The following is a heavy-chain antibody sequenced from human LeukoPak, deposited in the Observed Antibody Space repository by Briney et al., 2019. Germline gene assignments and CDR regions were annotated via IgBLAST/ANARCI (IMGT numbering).Heavy chain of an antibody. J-gene: IGHJ4*02. V-gene: IGHV1-2*06. CDR3: ARVRAAAGLPYYLDY. CDR1: GYTFTGYY. Sequence: ASVKVSCKASGYTFTGYYMHWVRQAPGQGLEWMGRINPNSGGTNDAQKFQGRVTMTRDTSISTAYMELSRLRSDDTAVYYCARVRAAAGLPYYLDYWGQGTLVTVSS. D-gene: IGHD6-13*01. CDR2: INPNSGGT.